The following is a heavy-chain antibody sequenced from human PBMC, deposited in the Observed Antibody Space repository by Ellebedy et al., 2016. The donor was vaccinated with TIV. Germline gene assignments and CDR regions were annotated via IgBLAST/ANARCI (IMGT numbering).Heavy chain of an antibody. Sequence: GESLKISXAASGFTFSSYWMSWVRQAPGKGLEWVANIKQDGSEKYYVDSVKGRFTISRDNAKNSLYLQMNSLRAEDTAVYYCARGGSSYDYWGQGTLVTVSS. D-gene: IGHD3-10*01. CDR3: ARGGSSYDY. V-gene: IGHV3-7*03. CDR2: IKQDGSEK. J-gene: IGHJ4*02. CDR1: GFTFSSYW.